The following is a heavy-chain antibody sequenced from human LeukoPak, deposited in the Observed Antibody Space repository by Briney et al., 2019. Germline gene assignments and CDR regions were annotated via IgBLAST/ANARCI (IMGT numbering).Heavy chain of an antibody. Sequence: SETLSLTCTVSGGSISSSSYYWGWIRQPPGKGLEWIGSIYYSGSTYYNPSLKSRVTISVDTSKNQFSLKLSSVTAADTAVYYCARESSAGGYLPVGAFDIWGQGTMVTVSS. J-gene: IGHJ3*02. CDR3: ARESSAGGYLPVGAFDI. V-gene: IGHV4-39*02. D-gene: IGHD3-22*01. CDR2: IYYSGST. CDR1: GGSISSSSYY.